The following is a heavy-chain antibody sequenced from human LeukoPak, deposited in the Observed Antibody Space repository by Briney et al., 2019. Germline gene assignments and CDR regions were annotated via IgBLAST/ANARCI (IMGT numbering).Heavy chain of an antibody. CDR1: GYTFTSYY. V-gene: IGHV3-30*18. D-gene: IGHD3-16*01. J-gene: IGHJ3*02. CDR3: AKESEGDDAFDI. Sequence: SCKASGYTFTSYYMHWVRQAPGKGLEWVAVISYDGSNKYYADSVKGRFTISRDNSKNTLYLQMNSLRAEDTAVYYCAKESEGDDAFDIWGQGTMVTVSS. CDR2: ISYDGSNK.